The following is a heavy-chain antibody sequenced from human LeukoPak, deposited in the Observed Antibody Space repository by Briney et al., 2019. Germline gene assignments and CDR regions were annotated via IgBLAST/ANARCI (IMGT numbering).Heavy chain of an antibody. CDR1: GYTFTSSY. V-gene: IGHV1-46*01. J-gene: IGHJ6*03. Sequence: ASVKVPCKASGYTFTSSYIHWVRQAPGQGLEWMGIINPSGGTTIYAQKFQGRVTMTRDTSTSTVYMELSSLRSEDTAVYYCAREGLRSIAARRGTRDYMDVWGKGTTVIVSS. D-gene: IGHD6-6*01. CDR3: AREGLRSIAARRGTRDYMDV. CDR2: INPSGGTT.